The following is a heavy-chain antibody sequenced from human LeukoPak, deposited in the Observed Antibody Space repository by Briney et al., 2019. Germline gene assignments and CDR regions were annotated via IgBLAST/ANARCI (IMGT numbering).Heavy chain of an antibody. D-gene: IGHD2-15*01. V-gene: IGHV3-33*06. CDR3: AKMGVAAANDY. CDR2: IWYDGSNK. Sequence: GRSLRLSCAASGFTFSSYGMHWVRQAPGKGLEWVAVIWYDGSNKYYADSVKGRFTISRDNSKNTLYLQMNSLRAEDRAVYYCAKMGVAAANDYWGQGTLVTVSS. J-gene: IGHJ4*02. CDR1: GFTFSSYG.